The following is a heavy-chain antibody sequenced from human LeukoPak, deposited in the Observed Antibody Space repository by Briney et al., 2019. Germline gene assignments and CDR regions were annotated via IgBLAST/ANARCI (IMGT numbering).Heavy chain of an antibody. D-gene: IGHD3-16*01. J-gene: IGHJ3*02. V-gene: IGHV4-39*07. CDR2: IFYSGST. CDR1: SGSISTSNYY. CDR3: ARDWGTGAFDI. Sequence: SETLSLTCTVSSGSISTSNYYWGWVRQPPGKALEWIGNIFYSGSTNYNPSLKSRVTISVDTSKNQFSLKLSSVTAADTAVYYCARDWGTGAFDIWGQGTMVTVSS.